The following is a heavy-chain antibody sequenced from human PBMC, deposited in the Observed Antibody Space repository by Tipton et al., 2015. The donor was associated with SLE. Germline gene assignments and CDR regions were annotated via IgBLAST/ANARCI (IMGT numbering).Heavy chain of an antibody. CDR3: ARDGGHSQFDPNAY. CDR2: IDQDGSDK. V-gene: IGHV3-7*01. J-gene: IGHJ4*02. CDR1: GFTFRSYW. D-gene: IGHD5-12*01. Sequence: SLRLSCLASGFTFRSYWMTWVRQAPGKGLEWVGNIDQDGSDKTYVDSVRGRFTISRDNAKRSPFLQMNSLRAEDTAVYYCARDGGHSQFDPNAYWGEGTLVSVS.